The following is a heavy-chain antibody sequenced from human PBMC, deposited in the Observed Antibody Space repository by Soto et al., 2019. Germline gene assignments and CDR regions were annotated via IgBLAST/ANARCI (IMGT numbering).Heavy chain of an antibody. D-gene: IGHD6-13*01. CDR3: ARDSPIARMDV. CDR1: GGTFSSYA. J-gene: IGHJ6*02. V-gene: IGHV1-69*13. Sequence: GAAVKVSCKASGGTFSSYAISWVRQAPGQGLEWMGGIIRIFSTANYAQKFQGRVTITADESTSTAYMELSSLRSEDTAVYYCARDSPIARMDVWGQGTTVTVSS. CDR2: IIRIFSTA.